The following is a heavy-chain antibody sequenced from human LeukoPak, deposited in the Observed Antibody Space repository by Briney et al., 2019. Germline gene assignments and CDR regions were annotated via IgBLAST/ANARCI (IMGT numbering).Heavy chain of an antibody. D-gene: IGHD4-23*01. V-gene: IGHV3-30*18. J-gene: IGHJ4*02. CDR1: GFTFSSYS. Sequence: GGSLRLSCAASGFTFSSYSMNWVRQAPGKGLEWVAVISYDGSNKYYADSVKGRFTISRDNSKNTLYLQMNSLRAEDTAVYYCAKDFRRGTTVVTYYFDYWGQGTLVTVSS. CDR2: ISYDGSNK. CDR3: AKDFRRGTTVVTYYFDY.